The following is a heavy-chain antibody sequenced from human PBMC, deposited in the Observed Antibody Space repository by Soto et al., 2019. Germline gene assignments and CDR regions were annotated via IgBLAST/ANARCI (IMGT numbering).Heavy chain of an antibody. CDR3: ARGTIAARPYYYYYGMDV. Sequence: GESLKISCNGSGYSFTIYWISWVRQMPGKGLEWMGRIDPSDSYTNYSPSFQGHVTISADKSISTAYLQWSSLKASDTAMYYCARGTIAARPYYYYYGMDVWGQGTTVTVSS. D-gene: IGHD6-6*01. V-gene: IGHV5-10-1*01. CDR1: GYSFTIYW. J-gene: IGHJ6*02. CDR2: IDPSDSYT.